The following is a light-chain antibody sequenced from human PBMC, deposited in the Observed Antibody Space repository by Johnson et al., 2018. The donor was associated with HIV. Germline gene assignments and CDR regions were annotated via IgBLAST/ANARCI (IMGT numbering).Light chain of an antibody. J-gene: IGLJ1*01. CDR3: GTWDSSLSALYV. Sequence: QSVLTQPPSVSAAPGQKVTISCSGSSSNIGNNYVSWYQQIPGTAPKLLIHENNKRPSGIPDRFSGSKSGTSATLGITGLQTGDEADYYCGTWDSSLSALYVFGTSTKVTVL. V-gene: IGLV1-51*02. CDR1: SSNIGNNY. CDR2: ENN.